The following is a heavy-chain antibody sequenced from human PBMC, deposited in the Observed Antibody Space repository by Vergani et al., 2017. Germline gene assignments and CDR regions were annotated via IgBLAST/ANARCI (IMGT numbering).Heavy chain of an antibody. CDR2: INPNSGGT. D-gene: IGHD5-12*01. Sequence: QVQLVQSGAEVKKPGASVKVSCKASGYTFTGYYMHWVRQAPGQGLERMGWINPNSGGTNYAQKFQGRVTMTRDTSISTAYMELSRLRSDVTAVYYCERDRKVPEDRMATINWFDPWGQGTLVTVSS. J-gene: IGHJ5*02. CDR3: ERDRKVPEDRMATINWFDP. CDR1: GYTFTGYY. V-gene: IGHV1-2*02.